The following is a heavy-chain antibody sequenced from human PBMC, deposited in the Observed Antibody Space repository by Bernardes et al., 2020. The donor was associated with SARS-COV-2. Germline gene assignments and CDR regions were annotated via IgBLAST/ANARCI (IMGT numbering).Heavy chain of an antibody. CDR1: GGSFSGYY. D-gene: IGHD5-18*01. CDR2: INHRGST. Sequence: SETLSLTCAFYGGSFSGYYWSWIRQPPGKGLEWIGEINHRGSTNYNPSLKSRVTISVDTSKNQFSLKLSSVTAADTAVYYCAREPLDSYGQYYYYGMDVWGQGTTVTVSS. CDR3: AREPLDSYGQYYYYGMDV. J-gene: IGHJ6*02. V-gene: IGHV4-34*01.